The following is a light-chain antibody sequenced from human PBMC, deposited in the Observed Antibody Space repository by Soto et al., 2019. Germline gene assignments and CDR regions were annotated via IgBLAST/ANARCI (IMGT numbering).Light chain of an antibody. V-gene: IGLV2-14*01. CDR3: CSYTSCSTLV. Sequence: QSALTQPASVSGSPGQSITISCTGTSSDVGGYNYVSWYQQHPGKAPKLMIYEVSNRPSGVSNRFSGSKSGNTASLTISGLQAEDEADYYCCSYTSCSTLVFGTGTKRTVL. CDR1: SSDVGGYNY. CDR2: EVS. J-gene: IGLJ1*01.